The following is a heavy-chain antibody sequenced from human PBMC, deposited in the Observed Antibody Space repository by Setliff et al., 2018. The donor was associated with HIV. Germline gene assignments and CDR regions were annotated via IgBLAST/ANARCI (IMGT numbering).Heavy chain of an antibody. J-gene: IGHJ4*02. CDR1: GFTFSSYA. CDR2: IYSGGTTT. Sequence: GGSLRLSCAASGFTFSSYAMNWVRQAPGKGLEWVSVIYSGGTTTYYADSVKGRFTISRDNSKNTLYLQMNSLTADDTAVYYCAKRSSSDNSVPGNYFDYWGQGTLVTVSS. D-gene: IGHD3-22*01. CDR3: AKRSSSDNSVPGNYFDY. V-gene: IGHV3-23*03.